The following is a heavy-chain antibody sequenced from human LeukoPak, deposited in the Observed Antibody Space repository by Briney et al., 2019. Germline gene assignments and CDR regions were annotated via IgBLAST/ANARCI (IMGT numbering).Heavy chain of an antibody. D-gene: IGHD2-2*02. V-gene: IGHV4-4*07. Sequence: SETLSLTCTVSGGSISNYYWSWIRQPAGKGLEWIGRIYSSGSTNFSPSLKSRVTMSVDTSKNQFSLNLSSLTAADTAVYYCARTQGYCSSTSCYTPFDYWGQGTLVTVSS. CDR2: IYSSGST. CDR3: ARTQGYCSSTSCYTPFDY. J-gene: IGHJ4*02. CDR1: GGSISNYY.